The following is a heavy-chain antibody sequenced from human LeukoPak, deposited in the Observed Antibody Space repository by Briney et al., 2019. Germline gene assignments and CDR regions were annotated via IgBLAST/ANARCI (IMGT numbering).Heavy chain of an antibody. CDR3: ARDWAAAGQIMWFDP. CDR1: VGSISRYY. CDR2: VYTSGST. Sequence: PSETLSLTCTVSVGSISRYYRSWIRQPAGKGLEGIGRVYTSGSTNYKPSLKSRVTMYVDTSKNQFSLKLISVTAADTPVYYCARDWAAAGQIMWFDPWGQGTLVTVSS. J-gene: IGHJ5*02. D-gene: IGHD6-13*01. V-gene: IGHV4-4*07.